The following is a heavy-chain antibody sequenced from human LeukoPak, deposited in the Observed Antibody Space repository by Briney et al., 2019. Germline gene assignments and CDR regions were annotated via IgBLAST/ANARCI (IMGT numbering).Heavy chain of an antibody. CDR2: ISYEGSNT. J-gene: IGHJ5*02. Sequence: QPGGSLRLSCAASGFTFSNYGMHWVRQAPGKGLEWVAVISYEGSNTYHVDSVRGRFTISRDNSKNTLYLQINSLRAEDTAVYYCAKGTYYDMLTGPNWFGPWGQGTLVTVSS. CDR3: AKGTYYDMLTGPNWFGP. V-gene: IGHV3-30*18. CDR1: GFTFSNYG. D-gene: IGHD3-9*01.